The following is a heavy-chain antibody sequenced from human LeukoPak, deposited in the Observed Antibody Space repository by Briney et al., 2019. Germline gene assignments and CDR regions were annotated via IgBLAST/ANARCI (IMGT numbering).Heavy chain of an antibody. CDR3: TTEVQV. V-gene: IGHV3-15*01. CDR2: IKSKTDGGTT. CDR1: GFTFSNAW. Sequence: GGSLRLSCAASGFTFSNAWMSWVRQAPGKGLEWAGRIKSKTDGGTTDYAAPVKGRFTISRDDSKNTLYLQMNSLKTEDTAVYYCTTEVQVWGQGTLVTVSS. J-gene: IGHJ4*02.